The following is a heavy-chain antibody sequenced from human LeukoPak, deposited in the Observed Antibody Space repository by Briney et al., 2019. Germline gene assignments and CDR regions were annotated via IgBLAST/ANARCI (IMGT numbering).Heavy chain of an antibody. CDR3: AGDVSSSTRAFDI. CDR1: GFTLSTYE. CDR2: ISSSTSHT. J-gene: IGHJ3*02. D-gene: IGHD2-8*01. Sequence: GGSLRLSCAASGFTLSTYEMTWVRKAPGKGLEWVSFISSSTSHTFYADSVKGRFTIFRDTAKNSLYLQMNNLRGEDTAVYYCAGDVSSSTRAFDIWGQGTMVAVS. V-gene: IGHV3-48*03.